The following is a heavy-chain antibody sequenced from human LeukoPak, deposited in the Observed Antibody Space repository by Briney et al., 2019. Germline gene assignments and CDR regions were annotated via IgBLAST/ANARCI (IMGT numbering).Heavy chain of an antibody. CDR1: GDSIRGFY. D-gene: IGHD3-3*01. CDR3: ASLDGETFAH. V-gene: IGHV4-4*07. J-gene: IGHJ4*02. Sequence: PSETLSLTCTVSGDSIRGFYWSWVRQPAGQGLEYIGHIYISGSTTYNPSLKSRVTMSVDLAKNDVSLKLTSVTAADTAIYFCASLDGETFAHWGRGTLVLVSS. CDR2: IYISGST.